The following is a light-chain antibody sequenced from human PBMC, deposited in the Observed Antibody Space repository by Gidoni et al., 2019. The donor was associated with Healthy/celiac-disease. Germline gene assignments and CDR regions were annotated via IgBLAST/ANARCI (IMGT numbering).Light chain of an antibody. CDR3: QQYNNWPLT. CDR2: GAS. V-gene: IGKV3-15*01. Sequence: EIVMTQSPATLSVSPGERATLSCRALQSVSSNLAWYQQKPVQPPRLLSYGASTRATGIPAMFSGSGSGTEFTLTISSLQSEDFAVYYCQQYNNWPLTFXGXTKVEIK. CDR1: QSVSSN. J-gene: IGKJ4*01.